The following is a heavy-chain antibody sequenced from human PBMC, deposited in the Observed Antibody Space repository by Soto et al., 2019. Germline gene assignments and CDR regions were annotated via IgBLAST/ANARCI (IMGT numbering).Heavy chain of an antibody. CDR3: AREISGYPHYYYGMDV. V-gene: IGHV3-21*01. J-gene: IGHJ6*02. CDR1: GFTFSSYS. D-gene: IGHD3-22*01. CDR2: ISSSSSYI. Sequence: LRLSCAASGFTFSSYSMNWVRQAPGKGLEWVSSISSSSSYIYYADSVKGRFTISRDNAKNSLYLQMNSLRAEDTAVYYCAREISGYPHYYYGMDVWGHGTTVTVSX.